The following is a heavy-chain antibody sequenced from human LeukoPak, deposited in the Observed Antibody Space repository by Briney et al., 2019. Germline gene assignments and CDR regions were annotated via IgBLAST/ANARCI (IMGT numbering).Heavy chain of an antibody. V-gene: IGHV3-30*18. J-gene: IGHJ4*02. Sequence: GGSLRLSCAVSGFTFSSYAMHWVRQAPGKGLEWVAVISHDGSKKYYSDSVKGRFTISRDNSKNTLYLQMNSLRAEDTAMYYCAKDWGYDSGTYHDSWGQGTLVTVSS. CDR2: ISHDGSKK. CDR3: AKDWGYDSGTYHDS. D-gene: IGHD3-10*01. CDR1: GFTFSSYA.